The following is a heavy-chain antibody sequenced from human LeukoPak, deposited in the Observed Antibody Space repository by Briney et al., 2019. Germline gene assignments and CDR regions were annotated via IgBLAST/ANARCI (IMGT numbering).Heavy chain of an antibody. J-gene: IGHJ4*02. D-gene: IGHD1-26*01. Sequence: GGSLRLSCVASGLTFDDYGMSWVRQAPGKGLEWVSGINWNGGTTTYADSVRGRFTISRDNAKNSLYLQMNSLRVEDTAFYYCARNSGANVYTYSFQYWGRGTLVTVSS. CDR2: INWNGGTT. CDR3: ARNSGANVYTYSFQY. CDR1: GLTFDDYG. V-gene: IGHV3-20*04.